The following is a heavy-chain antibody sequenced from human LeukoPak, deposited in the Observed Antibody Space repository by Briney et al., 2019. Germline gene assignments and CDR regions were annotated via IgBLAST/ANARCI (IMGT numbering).Heavy chain of an antibody. V-gene: IGHV3-23*01. J-gene: IGHJ3*02. CDR1: GFTFSSYA. CDR2: ISGRGGST. Sequence: QAGGSLRLSCAASGFTFSSYAMSRVRQAPGKGLEWVSAISGRGGSTYYADSVNDRFTIIRDNSKNTLYQQMNSLRAEDTAVYYCAKGYDSSGYLIDDAFDIWGQGTMVTVSS. D-gene: IGHD3-22*01. CDR3: AKGYDSSGYLIDDAFDI.